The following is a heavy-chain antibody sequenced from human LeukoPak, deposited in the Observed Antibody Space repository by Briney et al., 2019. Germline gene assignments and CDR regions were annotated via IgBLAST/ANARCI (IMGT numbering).Heavy chain of an antibody. Sequence: PGRSLRLSCAASGFTFSSYGMHWVRQAPGKGLEWVAVISYDGSNKYYADSVKGRFTISRDNSKNTLYLQMNSLRAEDTAVYYCAKDMGGIAAAGTGFYYYYYGMDVWGQGTTVTVSS. J-gene: IGHJ6*02. D-gene: IGHD6-13*01. V-gene: IGHV3-30*18. CDR2: ISYDGSNK. CDR3: AKDMGGIAAAGTGFYYYYYGMDV. CDR1: GFTFSSYG.